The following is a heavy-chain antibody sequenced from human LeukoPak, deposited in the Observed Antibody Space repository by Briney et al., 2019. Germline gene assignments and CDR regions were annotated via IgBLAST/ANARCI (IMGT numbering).Heavy chain of an antibody. V-gene: IGHV4-59*11. CDR3: ARVSQQLVTYYFDY. D-gene: IGHD6-13*01. J-gene: IGHJ4*02. Sequence: SETLSLTCTVSGGSISSHYWSWIRQPPGKGLEWIGYIYFSGSPNYNPSLKSPVTISVDTSKNQFSLKLSSVTAADTAVYYCARVSQQLVTYYFDYWGQGTLVTVSS. CDR1: GGSISSHY. CDR2: IYFSGSP.